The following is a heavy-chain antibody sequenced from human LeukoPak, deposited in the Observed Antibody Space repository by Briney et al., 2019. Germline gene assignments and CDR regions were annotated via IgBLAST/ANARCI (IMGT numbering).Heavy chain of an antibody. J-gene: IGHJ6*02. D-gene: IGHD4-11*01. Sequence: GASVTVSCTASGGTFSSYAISWVRQAPGQGLEWMGGIIPIFGTANYARKFQGRVTVTADESTSTAYMELSSLRSEDTAVYYCATGGQSAYGMDVWGQGTTVTVSS. CDR3: ATGGQSAYGMDV. CDR1: GGTFSSYA. CDR2: IIPIFGTA. V-gene: IGHV1-69*13.